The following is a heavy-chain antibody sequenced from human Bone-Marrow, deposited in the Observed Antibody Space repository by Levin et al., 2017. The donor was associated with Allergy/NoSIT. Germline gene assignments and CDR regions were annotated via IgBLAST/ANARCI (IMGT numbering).Heavy chain of an antibody. D-gene: IGHD6-19*01. CDR2: IIPIFGTA. Sequence: ASVKVSCKASGGTFSSYAISWVRQAPGQGLEWMGGIIPIFGTANYAQKFQGRVTITADESTSTAYMELSSLRSEDTAVYYCARDRRQRGRQWLVPYPYYYYGMDVWGQGTTVTVSS. V-gene: IGHV1-69*13. CDR3: ARDRRQRGRQWLVPYPYYYYGMDV. CDR1: GGTFSSYA. J-gene: IGHJ6*02.